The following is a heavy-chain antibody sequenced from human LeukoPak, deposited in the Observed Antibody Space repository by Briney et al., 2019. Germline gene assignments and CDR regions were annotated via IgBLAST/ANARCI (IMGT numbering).Heavy chain of an antibody. D-gene: IGHD4-17*01. Sequence: GGSLRLSCAASGFTFSSYAMHWVRQAPGKGLEWVAVISYDGNNKYYADSVKGRFTISRDNSKNTLYLQMNSLRAEDTAVYYCARGRVGYRTTVTTKGPFDYWGQGTLVTVSS. CDR1: GFTFSSYA. CDR2: ISYDGNNK. J-gene: IGHJ4*02. CDR3: ARGRVGYRTTVTTKGPFDY. V-gene: IGHV3-30-3*01.